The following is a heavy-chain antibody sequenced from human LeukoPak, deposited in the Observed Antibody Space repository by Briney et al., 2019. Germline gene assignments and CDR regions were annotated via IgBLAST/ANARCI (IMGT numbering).Heavy chain of an antibody. CDR2: GLHTGSA. CDR3: AKTTVWYCSSSDCRGLDY. V-gene: IGHV4-34*12. D-gene: IGHD2-2*01. Sequence: PSETLSLTCAVYGGSFSGYYWTWIRQPPGKGLEWIGEGLHTGSANYNPSLKSRVTISVDTSKKQFSLKLTSVTAADTAVYYCAKTTVWYCSSSDCRGLDYWGQGTPVTVSS. J-gene: IGHJ4*02. CDR1: GGSFSGYY.